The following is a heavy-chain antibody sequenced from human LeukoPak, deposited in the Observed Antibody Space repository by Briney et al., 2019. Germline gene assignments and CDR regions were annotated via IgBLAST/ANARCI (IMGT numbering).Heavy chain of an antibody. D-gene: IGHD2-2*02. CDR1: GYTFTGHY. CDR3: ARGTVLGYCSSTSCYTGIDY. V-gene: IGHV1-2*02. CDR2: INPNSGGT. J-gene: IGHJ4*02. Sequence: GASVKVSCKASGYTFTGHYMHWVRQAPGQGLEWMGWINPNSGGTNYAQKFQGRVTMTRDTSISTAYMELSRLRSDDTAVYYCARGTVLGYCSSTSCYTGIDYWGQGTLVTVSS.